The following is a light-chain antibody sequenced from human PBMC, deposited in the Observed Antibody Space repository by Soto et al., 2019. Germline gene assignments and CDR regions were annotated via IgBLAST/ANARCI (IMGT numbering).Light chain of an antibody. CDR2: GAS. CDR3: QQYGSSRWT. V-gene: IGKV3-20*01. CDR1: QSVTSSF. Sequence: EIFLTQSPSTVCLFPGGLATLSCRASQSVTSSFLAWYQQKPGQAPRLLIYGASSRATGIPDRFSGSGSGADFTLTISGLEPEDFAVYYCQQYGSSRWTFGQGTKVDTK. J-gene: IGKJ1*01.